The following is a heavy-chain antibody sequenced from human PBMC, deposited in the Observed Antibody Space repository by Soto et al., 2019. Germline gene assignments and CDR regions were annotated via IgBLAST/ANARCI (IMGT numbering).Heavy chain of an antibody. J-gene: IGHJ2*01. D-gene: IGHD2-15*01. CDR3: ARHGGRFCSGGSCYIYWHFDL. CDR2: IYDRGST. CDR1: GGSISTYY. V-gene: IGHV4-59*08. Sequence: SETLSLTCTVSGGSISTYYWSWIRQPPGKGLEWIGYIYDRGSTDYNPSLKSRVTISVDTSKNQFSLKLSSVTAADTAVYYCARHGGRFCSGGSCYIYWHFDLWGRGTLVTVSS.